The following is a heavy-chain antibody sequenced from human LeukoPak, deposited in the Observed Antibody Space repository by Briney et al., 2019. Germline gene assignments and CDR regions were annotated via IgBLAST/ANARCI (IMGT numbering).Heavy chain of an antibody. J-gene: IGHJ3*02. CDR3: ARDSRRGYSYIDAFDI. V-gene: IGHV3-53*01. CDR2: IYSDGST. D-gene: IGHD5-18*01. Sequence: GGSLRLSCAASGFTVSSNYMSCVRQAPGKGLEWVSVIYSDGSTYYADAVKGRFTISRDNSKNTLYLQMNRLRAEDTAVYYCARDSRRGYSYIDAFDIWGQGTMVTVSS. CDR1: GFTVSSNY.